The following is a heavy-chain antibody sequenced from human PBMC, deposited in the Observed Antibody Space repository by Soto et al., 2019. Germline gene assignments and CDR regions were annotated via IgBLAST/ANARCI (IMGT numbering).Heavy chain of an antibody. CDR3: ARDGDGRMTTNPYYYNGMDV. Sequence: ETLSLTCTVAGGPLGSYYWSWIRQPPGKGLEWIGYVFYTGRANYNASLKSRVSISLDTSNYQFSLKLSSVTAAETAVYYCARDGDGRMTTNPYYYNGMDVWGPGTMVTVSS. D-gene: IGHD4-4*01. CDR1: GGPLGSYY. J-gene: IGHJ6*02. V-gene: IGHV4-59*01. CDR2: VFYTGRA.